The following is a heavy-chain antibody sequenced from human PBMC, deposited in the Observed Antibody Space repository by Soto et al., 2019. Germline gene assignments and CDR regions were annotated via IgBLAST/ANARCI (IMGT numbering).Heavy chain of an antibody. Sequence: QLQLQEYGSGLVKPSQTLSLTCAVSGGSISSGGYSWSWIRQPPGKGLEWIGYIYHSGSTYYNPSLKSRVTISVDRSKNQFSLKLSSVTAADTAVYYCASIFGFHCGMDVWGQGTTVTVSS. CDR2: IYHSGST. J-gene: IGHJ6*02. V-gene: IGHV4-30-2*01. CDR3: ASIFGFHCGMDV. CDR1: GGSISSGGYS. D-gene: IGHD3-10*01.